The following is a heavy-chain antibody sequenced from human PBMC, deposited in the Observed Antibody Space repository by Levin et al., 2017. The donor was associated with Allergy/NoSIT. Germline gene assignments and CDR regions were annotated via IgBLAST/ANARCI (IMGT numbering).Heavy chain of an antibody. CDR3: ARVYSNYRYYFDS. J-gene: IGHJ4*02. V-gene: IGHV3-48*01. Sequence: GSLRLSCEASKFSFSSYSMSWVRQAPGKGLEWVSFIRSSSSTIYYANSVQGRFTISRDNAKNSLYLHMNSLRAEDTAVYYCARVYSNYRYYFDSWGQGTLVTVSS. D-gene: IGHD4-11*01. CDR2: IRSSSSTI. CDR1: KFSFSSYS.